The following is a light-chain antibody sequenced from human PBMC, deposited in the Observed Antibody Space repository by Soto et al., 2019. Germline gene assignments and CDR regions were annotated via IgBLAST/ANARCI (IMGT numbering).Light chain of an antibody. CDR1: QGVSAY. Sequence: DIQMTQSPSSLSASVGDRVTITCRASQGVSAYLLWYQQRQGRAPKLLIYSASNLQTGVPSRFTGSGSGTDFSLTINSLQPEDFATYYCQQSSTTRWTFGQGTKVEIK. J-gene: IGKJ1*01. V-gene: IGKV1-39*01. CDR2: SAS. CDR3: QQSSTTRWT.